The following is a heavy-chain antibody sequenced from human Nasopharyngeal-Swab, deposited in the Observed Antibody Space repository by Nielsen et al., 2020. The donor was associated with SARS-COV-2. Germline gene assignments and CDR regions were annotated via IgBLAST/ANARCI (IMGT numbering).Heavy chain of an antibody. CDR1: GGSISSNSYY. D-gene: IGHD3-22*01. Sequence: SETLSLTCTVSGGSISSNSYYWGWIRQPPGKGLEWIGSIYYSGSTYYNPSLKSRVTISLDTSKNQFSLKLSSVTAADTAVYYCARHKGYYDSSGYHRGYFQHWGQGTLVTVSS. CDR3: ARHKGYYDSSGYHRGYFQH. V-gene: IGHV4-39*01. J-gene: IGHJ1*01. CDR2: IYYSGST.